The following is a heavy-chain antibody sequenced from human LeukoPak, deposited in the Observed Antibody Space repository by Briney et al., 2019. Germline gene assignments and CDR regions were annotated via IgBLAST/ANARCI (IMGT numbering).Heavy chain of an antibody. J-gene: IGHJ5*02. V-gene: IGHV7-4-1*02. Sequence: ASVKVSCKASGYTFTSYAMNWVRQAPGQGLEWMGWINTNTGNPTYAQGFTGRFVISLDTSVSTAYLQISSLKAEDTAVYYCARGYYDFWSGYPPTNWFDPWGQGTLVTVSS. CDR3: ARGYYDFWSGYPPTNWFDP. D-gene: IGHD3-3*01. CDR1: GYTFTSYA. CDR2: INTNTGNP.